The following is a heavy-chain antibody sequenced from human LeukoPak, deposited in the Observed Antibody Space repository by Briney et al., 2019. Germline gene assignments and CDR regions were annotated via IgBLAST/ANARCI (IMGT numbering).Heavy chain of an antibody. CDR3: AKGQAATGTTAHDY. CDR1: GFTVSSNY. V-gene: IGHV3-21*01. Sequence: GGSLRLSCAASGFTVSSNYMSWVRQAPGKGLEWVSSISSSSSYIYYADSGKGRFTISRDNAQNSLYLQMNSLRAEDTAVYYCAKGQAATGTTAHDYWGQGTLVTVSS. J-gene: IGHJ4*02. D-gene: IGHD6-13*01. CDR2: ISSSSSYI.